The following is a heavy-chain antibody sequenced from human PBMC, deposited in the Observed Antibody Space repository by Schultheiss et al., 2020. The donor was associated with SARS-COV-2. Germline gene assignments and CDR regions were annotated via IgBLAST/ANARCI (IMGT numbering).Heavy chain of an antibody. CDR1: GGSFSGYY. V-gene: IGHV4-34*01. D-gene: IGHD3-3*01. J-gene: IGHJ4*02. Sequence: SETLSLTCAVYGGSFSGYYWSWIRQPPGKGLEWIGEINHSGSTNYNPSLKSRVTISVDTSKNQFSLKLSSVTAADTAVYYCARQTFWSGYPYYFDYWGQGTLVTVSS. CDR2: INHSGST. CDR3: ARQTFWSGYPYYFDY.